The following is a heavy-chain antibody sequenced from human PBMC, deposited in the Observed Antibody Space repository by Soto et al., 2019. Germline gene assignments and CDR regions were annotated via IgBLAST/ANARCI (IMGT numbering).Heavy chain of an antibody. J-gene: IGHJ4*02. Sequence: SETLSLTCTVSGGSISSYYWSWIRQPPGKGLEWIGYIYYSGSTNYDPSLKSRVTISVGTSKNQFSLKLSSVTAADTAVYYCASTFYGDFDYWGQGTLVTVSS. V-gene: IGHV4-59*01. CDR1: GGSISSYY. D-gene: IGHD4-17*01. CDR3: ASTFYGDFDY. CDR2: IYYSGST.